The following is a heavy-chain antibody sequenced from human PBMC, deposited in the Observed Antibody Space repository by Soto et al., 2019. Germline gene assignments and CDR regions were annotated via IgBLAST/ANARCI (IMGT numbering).Heavy chain of an antibody. CDR3: ARARYQLLHPYYYGMDV. D-gene: IGHD2-2*01. V-gene: IGHV4-59*01. CDR1: GGSISSYY. CDR2: IHYSGST. Sequence: QVQLQESGPGLVKPSETLSLTCTVSGGSISSYYWSWIRQSPGKGLEWIGYIHYSGSTNSNPSLNSRITISVATPRNQVSLKLRSVTAADSAVYFCARARYQLLHPYYYGMDVWGQGTTVTVSS. J-gene: IGHJ6*02.